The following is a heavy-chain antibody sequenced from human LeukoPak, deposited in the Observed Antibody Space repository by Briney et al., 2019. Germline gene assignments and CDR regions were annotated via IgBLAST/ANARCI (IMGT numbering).Heavy chain of an antibody. CDR1: GFTFSSYA. CDR2: ISYDGSNK. Sequence: PGGSLRLSCAASGFTFSSYAMHWVRQAPGKGLEWVAVISYDGSNKYYADSVKGRFTISRDNSKNTLYLQMNSLRAEDTAVYYCARGPGEPRWYYWGQGTLVTVSS. J-gene: IGHJ4*02. D-gene: IGHD7-27*01. CDR3: ARGPGEPRWYY. V-gene: IGHV3-30-3*01.